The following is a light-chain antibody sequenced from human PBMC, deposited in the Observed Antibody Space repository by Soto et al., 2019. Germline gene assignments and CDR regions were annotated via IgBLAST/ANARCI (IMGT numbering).Light chain of an antibody. CDR2: EVT. V-gene: IGLV2-14*01. CDR1: SRDVGGYNY. Sequence: QSALTQPASVSGSPGQSITISCTGTSRDVGGYNYVSWYQHHPGKAPKLLLYEVTYRPSGVSNRFSGSKSGNTASLPISGLQAEDEADYYCSSNTASSTYVFGTGTKVTVL. CDR3: SSNTASSTYV. J-gene: IGLJ1*01.